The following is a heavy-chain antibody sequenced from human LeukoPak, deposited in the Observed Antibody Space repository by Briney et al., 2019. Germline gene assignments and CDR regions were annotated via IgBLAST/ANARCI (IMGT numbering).Heavy chain of an antibody. V-gene: IGHV4-39*01. CDR1: GGSISSSSYY. CDR3: ARQYSGYSYGVYYYMDV. CDR2: IYYSGST. D-gene: IGHD5-18*01. Sequence: SETLSLTCTVSGGSISSSSYYWGWIRQPPGKGLEWIGSIYYSGSTYYNPSLKSRVTISVDTSKYQFSLKLSSVTAADTAVYYSARQYSGYSYGVYYYMDVWGKGTTVTVSS. J-gene: IGHJ6*03.